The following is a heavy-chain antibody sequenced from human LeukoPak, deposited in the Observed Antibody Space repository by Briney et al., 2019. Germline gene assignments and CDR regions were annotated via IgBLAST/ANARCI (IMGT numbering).Heavy chain of an antibody. CDR3: ARAGSGWYSAYNWFDP. Sequence: SETLSLTCAVYGGSFSGYYWSWIRQPPGKGLEWIGEINHSGSTNYNPSLKSRVTISVDTPKNQFSLKLSSVTAADTAVYYCARAGSGWYSAYNWFDPWGQGTLVTVSS. J-gene: IGHJ5*02. CDR1: GGSFSGYY. D-gene: IGHD6-19*01. V-gene: IGHV4-34*01. CDR2: INHSGST.